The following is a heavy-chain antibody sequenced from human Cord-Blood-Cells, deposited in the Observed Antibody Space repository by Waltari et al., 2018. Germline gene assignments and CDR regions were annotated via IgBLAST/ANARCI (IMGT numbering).Heavy chain of an antibody. V-gene: IGHV4-34*01. CDR3: ARGQLGRPGY. CDR2: INHSGST. J-gene: IGHJ4*02. CDR1: GGSFSGYY. D-gene: IGHD1-1*01. Sequence: QVQLQQRGAGLLKPSETLSLTCAVHGGSFSGYYWSWIPQPPGKGLEWIGEINHSGSTNYNPSLKSRVTISVDTSKNQCAPKLSYVTAADTAVYYCARGQLGRPGYWGQGTLVTVSS.